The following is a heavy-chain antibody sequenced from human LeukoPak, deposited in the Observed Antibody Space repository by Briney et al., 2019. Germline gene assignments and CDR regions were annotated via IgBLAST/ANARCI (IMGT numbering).Heavy chain of an antibody. CDR2: IYPGDSDT. CDR1: GYSFTSYW. V-gene: IGHV5-51*01. CDR3: ARRWYSSSWYNFDY. D-gene: IGHD6-13*01. Sequence: GESLKISCKGSGYSFTSYWIGWVRQMPGKGLEWMGIIYPGDSDTTYSPSFQSQVTISADKSISTAYLQWSSLKASDTAMYYCARRWYSSSWYNFDYWGQGTLVTVSS. J-gene: IGHJ4*02.